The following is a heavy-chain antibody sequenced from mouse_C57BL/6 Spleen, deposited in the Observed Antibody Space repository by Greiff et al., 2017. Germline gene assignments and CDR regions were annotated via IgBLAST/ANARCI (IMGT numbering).Heavy chain of an antibody. CDR2: IDPSDSET. CDR3: ARERTGKFYWDY. V-gene: IGHV1-52*01. CDR1: GYTFTSYW. J-gene: IGHJ2*01. Sequence: VHLQQPGAELLRPGSSVKLSCKASGYTFTSYWMHLVKQRPIQGLELIGNIDPSDSETHYNHKFKDKATLTVNKSSSTAYMQLSSLTSEDSAVYYCARERTGKFYWDYWGQGTTLTVSS. D-gene: IGHD4-1*01.